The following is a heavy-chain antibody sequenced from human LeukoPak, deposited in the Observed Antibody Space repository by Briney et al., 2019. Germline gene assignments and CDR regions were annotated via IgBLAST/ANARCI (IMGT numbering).Heavy chain of an antibody. D-gene: IGHD3-3*01. CDR1: GFTFSSYA. CDR2: ISKDGSTI. V-gene: IGHV3-30*03. Sequence: GGSLRLSCAASGFTFSSYAMSWVRQAPGKGLEWVALISKDGSTINYAASVKGRFTISRDNSNNMVYLQMNSLRTEDTAVYYCSSATFEVGGAVDYWGQGTLVTVSS. J-gene: IGHJ4*02. CDR3: SSATFEVGGAVDY.